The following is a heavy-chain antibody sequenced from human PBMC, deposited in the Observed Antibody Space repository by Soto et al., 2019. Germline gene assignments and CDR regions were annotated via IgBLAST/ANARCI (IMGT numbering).Heavy chain of an antibody. CDR3: ERGNSGYYYGLGDFDY. D-gene: IGHD3-22*01. V-gene: IGHV1-69*01. CDR1: GGTFSSYA. J-gene: IGHJ4*02. Sequence: QVQLVQSGAEVKQPGSSVKVSCKASGGTFSSYAISWVRQAPGQGLEWMGGIIPIFGTANYAQKFQGRVTITADESTSTAYMELSSLRSEDTAVYYCERGNSGYYYGLGDFDYWGQGTLVTVSS. CDR2: IIPIFGTA.